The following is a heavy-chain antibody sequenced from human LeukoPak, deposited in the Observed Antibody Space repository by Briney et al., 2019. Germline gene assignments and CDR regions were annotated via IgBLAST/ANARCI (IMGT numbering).Heavy chain of an antibody. CDR2: IYHSGST. J-gene: IGHJ4*02. D-gene: IGHD3-22*01. CDR3: ASQYYYYSSGYHMDY. CDR1: GGSISSGSYS. Sequence: SETLSLTCAVSGGSISSGSYSWIWIRQPPGKGLEWIGYIYHSGSTYYNPSLKSRVTISVDRSKNQFSLKLSSVTAADTAVYYCASQYYYYSSGYHMDYWGQGTLVTVSS. V-gene: IGHV4-30-2*01.